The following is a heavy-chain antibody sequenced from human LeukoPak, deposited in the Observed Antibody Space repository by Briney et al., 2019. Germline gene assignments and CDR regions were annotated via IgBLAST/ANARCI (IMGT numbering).Heavy chain of an antibody. J-gene: IGHJ4*02. CDR1: GGTFSSYA. V-gene: IGHV1-69*04. Sequence: SVTVSCKASGGTFSSYAISWVRQAPGQGLEWMGRIIPILGIANYAQKFQGRVTITADKSTSTAYMELSSLRSEDTAVYYCASADYYDSSGYYYSYYFDYWGQGTLVTVSS. CDR3: ASADYYDSSGYYYSYYFDY. D-gene: IGHD3-22*01. CDR2: IIPILGIA.